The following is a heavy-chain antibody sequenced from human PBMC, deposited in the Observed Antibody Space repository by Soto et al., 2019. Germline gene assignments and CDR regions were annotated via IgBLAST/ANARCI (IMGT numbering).Heavy chain of an antibody. Sequence: EGQLVESGGGLVQPGGSLRLSCQVSGFTFRSYWMTWVRRAPGKGLEWVANINLDGSEKYYVDAVKGRFTISRDNAKTSLHLDLRALRANDTAVYYCARGAMVGTAVPGDWGQVTLVTVSS. V-gene: IGHV3-7*05. CDR3: ARGAMVGTAVPGD. CDR2: INLDGSEK. J-gene: IGHJ1*01. CDR1: GFTFRSYW. D-gene: IGHD2-8*01.